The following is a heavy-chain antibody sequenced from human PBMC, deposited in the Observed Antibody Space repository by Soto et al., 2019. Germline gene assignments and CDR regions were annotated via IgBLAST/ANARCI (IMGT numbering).Heavy chain of an antibody. CDR2: ISYDGSNK. CDR3: ARAYCGGDCYFYFQH. V-gene: IGHV3-30*03. D-gene: IGHD2-21*02. Sequence: GGSLELSCASSGFTFSSYGMHCVRQAPGKGLEWVAVISYDGSNKYYADSVKGRFTISRDNSKNTLYLQMNSLRAEDTAVYYCARAYCGGDCYFYFQHWGQGTLVTVSS. J-gene: IGHJ1*01. CDR1: GFTFSSYG.